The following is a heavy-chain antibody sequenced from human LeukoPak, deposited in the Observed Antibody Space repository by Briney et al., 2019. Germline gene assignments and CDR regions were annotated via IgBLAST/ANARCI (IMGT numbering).Heavy chain of an antibody. D-gene: IGHD3-10*01. CDR1: GGSISSYY. CDR3: ARVGVGELNWFDP. Sequence: PSETLSLTCTVSGGSISSYYWSWIRQPPGKGLEWIGCMYHSGSTDYNPSLKSRVTISVDTSKNQFSLKLSSVTAADTAVYYCARVGVGELNWFDPWGQGTLVTVSS. V-gene: IGHV4-59*01. J-gene: IGHJ5*02. CDR2: MYHSGST.